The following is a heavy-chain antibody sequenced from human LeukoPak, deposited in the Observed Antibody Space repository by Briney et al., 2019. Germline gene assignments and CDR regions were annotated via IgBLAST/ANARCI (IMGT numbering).Heavy chain of an antibody. CDR2: MNPNSGNT. J-gene: IGHJ3*02. V-gene: IGHV1-8*01. D-gene: IGHD3-10*01. CDR1: GYTFTSYD. CDR3: ARAPRITMVRGVITDAFDI. Sequence: ASVKVSCKASGYTFTSYDINWVRQATGQGLEWMGWMNPNSGNTGYAQKFQGRVTMTRDTSTSTVYMELSSLRSEDTAVYYCARAPRITMVRGVITDAFDIWGQGTMVTVSS.